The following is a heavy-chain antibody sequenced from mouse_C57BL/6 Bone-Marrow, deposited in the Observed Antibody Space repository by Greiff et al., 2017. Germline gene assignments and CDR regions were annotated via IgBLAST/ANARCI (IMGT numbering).Heavy chain of an antibody. CDR3: AREGGSMVTTGRYDYYSMDY. J-gene: IGHJ4*01. D-gene: IGHD2-2*01. V-gene: IGHV1-77*01. CDR2: IGPGSGST. Sequence: QVQLKQSGAELVKPGASVKISCKASGYTFTDYYINWVKQRPGQGLEWIGKIGPGSGSTYYNEKFKGKATLTADKSSSTAYMQLSSLTSEDSAVYFCAREGGSMVTTGRYDYYSMDYWGQGTSVTVSS. CDR1: GYTFTDYY.